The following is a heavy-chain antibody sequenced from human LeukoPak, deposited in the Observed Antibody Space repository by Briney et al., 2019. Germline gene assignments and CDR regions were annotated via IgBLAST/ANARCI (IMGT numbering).Heavy chain of an antibody. D-gene: IGHD6-13*01. Sequence: SETLSLTCAVSGGSISSSNWWSWVRQPPGKGLEWIGEIYHSGSTNYNPSLKSRVTISVDKSKNQFSLKLSSVTAADPAVYYWARDRAAAKNSSSYVRDVWGKGPRSPSPQ. CDR3: ARDRAAAKNSSSYVRDV. CDR2: IYHSGST. J-gene: IGHJ6*01. V-gene: IGHV4-4*02. CDR1: GGSISSSNW.